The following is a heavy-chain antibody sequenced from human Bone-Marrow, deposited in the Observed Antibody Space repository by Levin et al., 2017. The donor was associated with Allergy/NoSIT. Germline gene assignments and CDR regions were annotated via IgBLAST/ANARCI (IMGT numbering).Heavy chain of an antibody. CDR3: ARQLGYCASTNDCPNYYYGMDV. Sequence: GASVKVSCKASGGTFISYTISWVRQAPGQGLEWVGRIIPMVNITNHAQKFEGRVTITADKSTSTAYMELSSLRSDDTAVYYCARQLGYCASTNDCPNYYYGMDVWGQGTTVTVSS. CDR2: IIPMVNIT. V-gene: IGHV1-69*02. CDR1: GGTFISYT. J-gene: IGHJ6*02. D-gene: IGHD2-2*01.